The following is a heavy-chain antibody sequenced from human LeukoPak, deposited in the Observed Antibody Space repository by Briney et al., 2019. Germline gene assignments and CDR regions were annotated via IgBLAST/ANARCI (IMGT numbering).Heavy chain of an antibody. CDR2: SINRAKRYNT. J-gene: IGHJ5*02. CDR1: GFTFSDHD. V-gene: IGHV3-72*01. Sequence: GGSLGLSCAVSGFTFSDHDMDWVRQAPGKGLEWVGRSINRAKRYNTDYAASVKGRFSISRDDSKSTVYLHMNSLETEDTAVYYCSRDATGDPWGHGTLVSVSS. CDR3: SRDATGDP.